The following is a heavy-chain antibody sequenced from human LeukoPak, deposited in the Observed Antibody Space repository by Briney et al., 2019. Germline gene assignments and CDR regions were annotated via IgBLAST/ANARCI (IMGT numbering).Heavy chain of an antibody. V-gene: IGHV4-59*01. Sequence: TSETLSLTCTVSGGSISSYYWSWIRQPPGKGLEWIGYIYYSGSTNYNPSLKSRVTISVDTSKNQFSLKLSSVTAADTAVYYCARQKYSGSFNWFDPWGQGTLVTVSS. CDR3: ARQKYSGSFNWFDP. J-gene: IGHJ5*02. CDR2: IYYSGST. CDR1: GGSISSYY. D-gene: IGHD1-26*01.